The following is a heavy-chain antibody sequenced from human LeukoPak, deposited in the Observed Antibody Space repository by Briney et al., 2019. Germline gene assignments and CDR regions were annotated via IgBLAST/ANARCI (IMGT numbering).Heavy chain of an antibody. CDR3: ARDPRFLEWLPNYGMDV. CDR2: ISYDGSNK. V-gene: IGHV3-30-3*01. J-gene: IGHJ6*02. CDR1: GFTFSSYA. D-gene: IGHD3-3*01. Sequence: GGSLRLSCAASGFTFSSYAMHWVRQAPGKGREWVAFISYDGSNKYYADSVKGRFTISRDNSKNTLYLQMNSLRAEDTAVYYCARDPRFLEWLPNYGMDVWGQGTTVTVSS.